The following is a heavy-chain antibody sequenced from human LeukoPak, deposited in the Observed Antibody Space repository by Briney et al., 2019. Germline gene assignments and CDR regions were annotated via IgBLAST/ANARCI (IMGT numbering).Heavy chain of an antibody. D-gene: IGHD5-18*01. V-gene: IGHV3-74*01. J-gene: IGHJ4*02. CDR2: INTDGSST. Sequence: PGGSLRLSCAASGFTFSSYWMHWVRQAPGKGLVWVSRINTDGSSTSYADSVKGRFTISRDNAKNTLYLQMNSLRAEDTAVYYCASLRGYSYGPLDYWGQGTLLTVSS. CDR1: GFTFSSYW. CDR3: ASLRGYSYGPLDY.